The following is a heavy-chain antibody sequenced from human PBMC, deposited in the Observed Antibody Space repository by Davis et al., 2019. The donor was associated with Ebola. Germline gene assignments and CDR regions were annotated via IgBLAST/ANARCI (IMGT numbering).Heavy chain of an antibody. CDR3: ARYETVVTMVH. CDR2: IFPGDSDT. CDR1: GNSFTSHW. D-gene: IGHD3-10*01. J-gene: IGHJ4*02. V-gene: IGHV5-51*01. Sequence: GESLKISCKDSGNSFTSHWIGWVRQMPGKGLECMGIIFPGDSDTRYSPSFQGQVTISADKSISTAYLQWSSLKASDTAMYYCARYETVVTMVHWGQGTLVTVSS.